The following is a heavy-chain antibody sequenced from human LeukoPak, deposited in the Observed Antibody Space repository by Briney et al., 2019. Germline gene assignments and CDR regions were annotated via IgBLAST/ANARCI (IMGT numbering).Heavy chain of an antibody. D-gene: IGHD3-22*01. CDR1: GFTFSSYS. J-gene: IGHJ6*03. CDR2: ISSSSSYI. CDR3: ARAAPGDSSGYYYPPYYYYYMDV. V-gene: IGHV3-21*01. Sequence: PGGSLRLSCAASGFTFSSYSMNWVRQAPGKGLEWVSSISSSSSYIYYADSVKGRFTISRDNAKNSLYLQMNSLRAEDTAVYYCARAAPGDSSGYYYPPYYYYYMDVWGKGTTVTVSS.